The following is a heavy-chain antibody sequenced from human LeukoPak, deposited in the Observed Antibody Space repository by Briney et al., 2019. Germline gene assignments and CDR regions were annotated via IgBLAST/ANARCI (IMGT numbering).Heavy chain of an antibody. CDR2: ISSSSSYI. CDR1: GFTFSSYS. J-gene: IGHJ4*02. Sequence: PGGSLRLSCAASGFTFSSYSMNWVRQAPGKGLEWVSSISSSSSYIYYADSVKGRFTISRDNAKNSLYLQMNSLRAEDTAVYHCARPSSSWYYFDYWGQGTLVTVSS. D-gene: IGHD6-13*01. CDR3: ARPSSSWYYFDY. V-gene: IGHV3-21*01.